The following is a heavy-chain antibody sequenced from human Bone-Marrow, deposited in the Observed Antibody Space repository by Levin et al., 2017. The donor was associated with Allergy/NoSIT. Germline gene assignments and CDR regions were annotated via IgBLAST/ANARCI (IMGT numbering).Heavy chain of an antibody. CDR2: ISGGGEET. Sequence: QTGGSLRLSCSASGFIFNTLAMSWVRQAPGKGLEWVSSISGGGEETNYADSVKGRFTISRDNSKKTLFLQMNNLTAEDTAMYYCAVASTPGGFFIQPLRTTQYYYYMDVWGKGTTVTVSS. J-gene: IGHJ6*03. CDR1: GFIFNTLA. V-gene: IGHV3-23*01. CDR3: AVASTPGGFFIQPLRTTQYYYYMDV. D-gene: IGHD5-18*01.